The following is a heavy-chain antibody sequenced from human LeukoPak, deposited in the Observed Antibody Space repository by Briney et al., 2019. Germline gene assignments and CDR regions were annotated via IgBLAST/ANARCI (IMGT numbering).Heavy chain of an antibody. J-gene: IGHJ4*02. V-gene: IGHV1-2*02. D-gene: IGHD7-27*01. CDR3: AMPLNWGMGGFDY. CDR2: INPNSGGT. CDR1: GYTFTGYY. Sequence: ASVKVSCKASGYTFTGYYMHWVRQAPGQGLEWMGWINPNSGGTNYAQKFQGRVTMTSATSISTAYMELSRLRSDDTAVYYCAMPLNWGMGGFDYWGQGTLVTVSS.